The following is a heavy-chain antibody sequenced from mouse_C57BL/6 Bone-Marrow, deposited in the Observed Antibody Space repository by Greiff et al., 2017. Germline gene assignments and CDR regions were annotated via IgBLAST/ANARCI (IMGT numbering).Heavy chain of an antibody. CDR3: ARVLGLRYYAMDY. Sequence: VKLQPSGAALARPGASVTMSCKASGYTFTSYTMHWVKQRPGQGLEWIGYINPSTGYTKYNQKFQDKATLTAAKSSSTAYRQLSSLTSEDSEVYDCARVLGLRYYAMDYWGQGTSVTVAS. CDR1: GYTFTSYT. V-gene: IGHV1-4*01. J-gene: IGHJ4*01. CDR2: INPSTGYT. D-gene: IGHD2-2*01.